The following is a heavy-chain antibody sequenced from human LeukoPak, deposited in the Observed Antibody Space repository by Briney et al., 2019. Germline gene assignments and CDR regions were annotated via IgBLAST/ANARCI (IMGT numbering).Heavy chain of an antibody. V-gene: IGHV1-2*04. J-gene: IGHJ6*02. Sequence: ASVKVSCKASGYTFTGYYMHWVRQAPGQGLEWMGWINPNSGGTTYAQKFQGWVTMTRDTSISTAYMELSRLRSDDTAVYYCARDRVAAAGTYNYYYGMDVWGQGTTVTVSS. D-gene: IGHD6-13*01. CDR1: GYTFTGYY. CDR2: INPNSGGT. CDR3: ARDRVAAAGTYNYYYGMDV.